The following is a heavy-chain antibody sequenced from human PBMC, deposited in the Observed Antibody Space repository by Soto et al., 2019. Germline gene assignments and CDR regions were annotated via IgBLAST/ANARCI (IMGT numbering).Heavy chain of an antibody. CDR3: AKDYFLGYYYDAKSFQH. J-gene: IGHJ1*01. D-gene: IGHD3-22*01. CDR1: GFTFSNYG. CDR2: ILNDETNK. Sequence: QVQLVESGGGGVQPGRSQRLSCAASGFTFSNYGWHWVRQAPGKGLEGGALILNDETNKYYADSVEGRFTISGDNSKNTRYLQMASLRAEGTAVYYCAKDYFLGYYYDAKSFQHWGQGTLVTVSS. V-gene: IGHV3-30*18.